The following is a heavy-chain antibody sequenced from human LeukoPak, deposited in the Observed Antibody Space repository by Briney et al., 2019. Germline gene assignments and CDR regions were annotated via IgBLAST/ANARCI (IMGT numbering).Heavy chain of an antibody. Sequence: ASETLSLTCAVYGGSFSGYYWSWIRQPPGKGLEWIGEINHSGSTNYNPSLKSRVTISVDTSKNQFSLKLSSVTAADTAVYFCAREPPVYALVEYYFDYWGQGTLVTVSS. CDR1: GGSFSGYY. D-gene: IGHD2-8*01. CDR2: INHSGST. V-gene: IGHV4-34*01. CDR3: AREPPVYALVEYYFDY. J-gene: IGHJ4*02.